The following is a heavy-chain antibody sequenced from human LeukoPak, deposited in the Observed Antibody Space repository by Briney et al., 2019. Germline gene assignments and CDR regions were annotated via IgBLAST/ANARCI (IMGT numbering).Heavy chain of an antibody. Sequence: GSLRLSCVASGFTFSSFAMSWIRQSPGKGLEWIGAFYSSGSTSSHSSLKSRVTISVDTSRTQLSLKLDSVTDTDTAVYYCVRDGRFDSACFDSWGPGILVTVSS. CDR3: VRDGRFDSACFDS. CDR2: FYSSGST. CDR1: GFTFSSFA. V-gene: IGHV4-59*12. J-gene: IGHJ4*02. D-gene: IGHD6-19*01.